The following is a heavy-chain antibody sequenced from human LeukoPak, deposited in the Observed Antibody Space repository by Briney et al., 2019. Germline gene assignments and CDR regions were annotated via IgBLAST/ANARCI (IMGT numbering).Heavy chain of an antibody. Sequence: SETLSLTCTVSGGSISTYYWSWVRQPPGKGLEYIGYIYTTGSTNYNPSLKSRVTISLDTSKNQFFLNLTSVTAADTAVYYCARRRPQAFDIWGQGTMVTVSS. CDR3: ARRRPQAFDI. J-gene: IGHJ3*02. CDR2: IYTTGST. V-gene: IGHV4-4*09. CDR1: GGSISTYY.